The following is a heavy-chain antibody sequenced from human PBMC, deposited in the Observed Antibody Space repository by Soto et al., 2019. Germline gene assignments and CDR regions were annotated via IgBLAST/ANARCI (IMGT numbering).Heavy chain of an antibody. CDR1: GFTFGDYA. Sequence: PGGSLRLSCTASGFTFGDYAMSWFRQAPGKGLEWVGFIRSKAYGGTTEYAASVKGRFTISRDDSKSIAYLQMNSLKTEDTAVYYCTRSLMTTVVRVTDYGMDVWGQGTTVTVSS. J-gene: IGHJ6*02. CDR2: IRSKAYGGTT. CDR3: TRSLMTTVVRVTDYGMDV. D-gene: IGHD4-17*01. V-gene: IGHV3-49*03.